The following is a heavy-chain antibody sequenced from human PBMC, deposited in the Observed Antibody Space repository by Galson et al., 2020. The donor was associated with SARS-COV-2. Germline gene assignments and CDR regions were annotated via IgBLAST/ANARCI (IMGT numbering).Heavy chain of an antibody. J-gene: IGHJ5*02. CDR1: NGSINSDY. CDR3: ARYTTSSVSFDP. Sequence: SETLSLTCSVSNGSINSDYWSWIRQTPGKGLEWIGFFHSDGSTNYNPSLKSRLTISVDTAKNQFSLRLSSVTAADTAVYFCARYTTSSVSFDPWGQGTLVTVSS. D-gene: IGHD6-6*01. CDR2: FHSDGST. V-gene: IGHV4-59*08.